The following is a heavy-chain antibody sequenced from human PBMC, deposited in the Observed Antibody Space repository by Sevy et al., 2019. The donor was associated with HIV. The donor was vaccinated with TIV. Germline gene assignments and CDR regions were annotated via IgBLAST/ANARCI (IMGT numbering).Heavy chain of an antibody. Sequence: GGSLRLSCAASGFTFSSYAMHWVRQAPGKGLEWVAVISYDGSNKYYADSVKGRFTISRDNSKNTLYLQMNSLRAEDTAVYYRARDGDLIYGPAGGFDYWGQGTLVTVSS. D-gene: IGHD3-10*01. CDR1: GFTFSSYA. CDR2: ISYDGSNK. CDR3: ARDGDLIYGPAGGFDY. V-gene: IGHV3-30-3*01. J-gene: IGHJ4*02.